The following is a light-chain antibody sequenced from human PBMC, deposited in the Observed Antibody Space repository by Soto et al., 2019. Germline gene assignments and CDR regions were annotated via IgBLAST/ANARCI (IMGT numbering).Light chain of an antibody. CDR2: AAS. J-gene: IGKJ4*01. Sequence: EIVLTQSPGTLSLSLGERATLSCRASQSVSSNYLAWYQQKPGQPPRLLIYAASKRATGTPDRFSGSGSGTDFTLTISRLEPEYFEVYYCQQYGSSPEAFGGGTKVDIK. V-gene: IGKV3-20*01. CDR1: QSVSSNY. CDR3: QQYGSSPEA.